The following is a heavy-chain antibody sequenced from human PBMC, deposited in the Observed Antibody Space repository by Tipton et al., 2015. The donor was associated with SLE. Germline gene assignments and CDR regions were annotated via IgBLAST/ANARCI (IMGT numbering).Heavy chain of an antibody. CDR1: GFTFSSYG. V-gene: IGHV3-33*01. CDR2: IWYDGSNK. D-gene: IGHD3-10*01. Sequence: SLRLSCAASGFTFSSYGMHWVRQAPGKGLEWVAVIWYDGSNKYYADSVKGRFTISRDNSKNTLYLQMNSLRAEDTAVYYCARGTGIERNYFYYYSMDVWGKGTTVTVSS. CDR3: ARGTGIERNYFYYYSMDV. J-gene: IGHJ6*03.